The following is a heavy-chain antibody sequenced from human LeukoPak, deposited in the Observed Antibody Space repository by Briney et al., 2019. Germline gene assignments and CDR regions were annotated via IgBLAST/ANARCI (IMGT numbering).Heavy chain of an antibody. D-gene: IGHD2-8*01. V-gene: IGHV1-46*01. CDR1: GYTFTGYY. CDR2: INPSGGST. J-gene: IGHJ3*02. CDR3: ARIPLYDREGDDVLAI. Sequence: GASVKVSCKASGYTFTGYYMHWVRQAPGQGLEWMGIINPSGGSTNYAQKFQGRVTMTRDTSTSTVYMELSSLRSEDTAMYYCARIPLYDREGDDVLAIWGQGTMVTVSS.